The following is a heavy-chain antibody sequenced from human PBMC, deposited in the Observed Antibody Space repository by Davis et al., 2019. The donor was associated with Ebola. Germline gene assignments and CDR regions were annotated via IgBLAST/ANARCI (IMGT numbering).Heavy chain of an antibody. CDR2: IYYSGNT. CDR1: GGSISSGGYY. V-gene: IGHV4-61*08. D-gene: IGHD5-24*01. CDR3: ARQKGEMNPMAYYYYGMDV. Sequence: MPSETLSLTCTVSGGSISSGGYYWSWIRQHPGKGLEWIGYIYYSGNTNYNPSLKSRVTISIDSSQNQFSLKLSSVTAADTAVYYCARQKGEMNPMAYYYYGMDVWGQGTTVTVSS. J-gene: IGHJ6*02.